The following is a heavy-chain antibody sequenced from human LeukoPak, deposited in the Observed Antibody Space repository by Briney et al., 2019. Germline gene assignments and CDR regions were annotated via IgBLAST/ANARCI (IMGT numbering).Heavy chain of an antibody. CDR3: ASLGRSFDY. Sequence: GGSLRLSCAASGFTFSNYWIHWVRQAPGKGLVWVSRINSDGNSTSYADSVKGRFTISRDNAKNTLYLQMNSLRAEDTAVYYCASLGRSFDYWGQGTLVTVSS. CDR2: INSDGNST. J-gene: IGHJ4*02. V-gene: IGHV3-74*01. CDR1: GFTFSNYW. D-gene: IGHD1-26*01.